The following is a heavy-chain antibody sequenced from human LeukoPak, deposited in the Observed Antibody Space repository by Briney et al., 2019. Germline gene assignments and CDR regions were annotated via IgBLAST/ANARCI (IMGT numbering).Heavy chain of an antibody. J-gene: IGHJ4*02. CDR1: GFAFGDYA. Sequence: GGSLRLSCTASGFAFGDYAMSWVRQATGKGLEWVGFIRSKAYGGTTEYAASVKGRFTISRDDSKSIAYLQMNSLKTEDTAVYYCTRGMITFGGVIASYGGQGTLVTVSS. CDR2: IRSKAYGGTT. D-gene: IGHD3-16*02. CDR3: TRGMITFGGVIASY. V-gene: IGHV3-49*04.